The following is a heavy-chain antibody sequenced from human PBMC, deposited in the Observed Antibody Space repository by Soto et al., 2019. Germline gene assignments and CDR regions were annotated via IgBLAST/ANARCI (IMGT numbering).Heavy chain of an antibody. CDR3: ARGITGTTYFGLSPPLSSYYSYGMDV. CDR2: IIPIFGTA. V-gene: IGHV1-69*13. CDR1: GGTFSSYA. J-gene: IGHJ6*02. D-gene: IGHD1-20*01. Sequence: SVKVSCKASGGTFSSYAISWVRQAPGQGLEWMGGIIPIFGTANYTQKFQGRDTITADESTSTAYMELSSLRTEDTAVYYCARGITGTTYFGLSPPLSSYYSYGMDVWGQGTTVTVSS.